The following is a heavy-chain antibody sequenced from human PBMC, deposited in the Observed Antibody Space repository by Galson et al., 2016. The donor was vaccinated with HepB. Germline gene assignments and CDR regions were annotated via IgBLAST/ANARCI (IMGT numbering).Heavy chain of an antibody. V-gene: IGHV1-8*02. CDR3: ARGLRQWLAHLDY. CDR2: INPKSGNS. CDR1: GYSFTNFL. Sequence: SVKVSCKAPGYSFTNFLISWIRQGPGQGLEWMGWINPKSGNSAVAQRFQDRLTVTTDTPTSTSYLELSGLTSEDTAVYYCARGLRQWLAHLDYWGQGSLVTVSS. J-gene: IGHJ4*02. D-gene: IGHD6-19*01.